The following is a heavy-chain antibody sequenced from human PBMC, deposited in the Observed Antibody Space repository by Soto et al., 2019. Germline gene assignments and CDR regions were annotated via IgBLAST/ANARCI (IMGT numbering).Heavy chain of an antibody. CDR3: ARFVSASRWHQLPSGMDV. J-gene: IGHJ6*02. CDR1: GFTYSDYY. Sequence: PGGSLRLSCAASGFTYSDYYMGWIRQAPGKGLEWVSYIINNSSYINYEDSVKGRFTISRDNSKNSLSLQMNRLRAADTAVYYCARFVSASRWHQLPSGMDVWGQGTRVTVSS. V-gene: IGHV3-11*06. D-gene: IGHD2-2*01. CDR2: IINNSSYI.